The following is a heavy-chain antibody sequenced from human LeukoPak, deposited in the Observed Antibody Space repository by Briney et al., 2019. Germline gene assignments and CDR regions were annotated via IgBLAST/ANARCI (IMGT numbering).Heavy chain of an antibody. J-gene: IGHJ4*02. CDR3: ARRPSYDFWTGYYRGYFDY. D-gene: IGHD3-3*01. CDR1: GGSISSYY. Sequence: PSETLSLTCTVSGGSISSYYWSWIRQPAGKGLEWIGRIYTSGSTNYNPSLKSRVTMSVDTSKNQFSLKLSSVTAADTAVYYCARRPSYDFWTGYYRGYFDYWGQGTLVTVSS. CDR2: IYTSGST. V-gene: IGHV4-4*07.